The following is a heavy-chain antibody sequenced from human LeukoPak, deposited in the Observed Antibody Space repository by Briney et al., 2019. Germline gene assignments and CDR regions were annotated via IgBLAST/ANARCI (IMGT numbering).Heavy chain of an antibody. Sequence: ASVKVSCKASGYTFTGYYMHWVRQAPGQGPEWMGWINPNSGGTNCRVTMTRDTSISTAYMELSRLRSDDTAVYYCARVGVYFDSSGYSWPHWFDPWGQGTLVTVSS. CDR2: INPNSGGT. D-gene: IGHD3-22*01. CDR3: ARVGVYFDSSGYSWPHWFDP. CDR1: GYTFTGYY. V-gene: IGHV1-2*02. J-gene: IGHJ5*02.